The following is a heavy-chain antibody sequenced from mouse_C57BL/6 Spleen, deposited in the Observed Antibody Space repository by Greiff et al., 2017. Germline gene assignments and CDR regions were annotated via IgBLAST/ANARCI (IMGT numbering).Heavy chain of an antibody. J-gene: IGHJ3*01. CDR1: GYTFTDYN. V-gene: IGHV1-22*01. Sequence: VQLQQSGPELVKPGASVKMSCKASGYTFTDYNMPWVKQSHGKSLEWIGYINPNNGGTSYNQKFKGKATLTVNKSSSTAYMGLRSLTSEDSAVYYCAAYYSNVPWVAYWGQGTLVTVSA. D-gene: IGHD2-5*01. CDR2: INPNNGGT. CDR3: AAYYSNVPWVAY.